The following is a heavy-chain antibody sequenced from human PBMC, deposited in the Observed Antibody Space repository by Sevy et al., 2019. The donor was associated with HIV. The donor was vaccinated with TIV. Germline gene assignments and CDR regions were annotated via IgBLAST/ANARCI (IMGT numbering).Heavy chain of an antibody. V-gene: IGHV3-48*01. CDR3: ARVPSTGRYGIDV. CDR2: ISSSSSTI. CDR1: GFIFSSYS. Sequence: GGSLRLSCAASGFIFSSYSMNWVRQAPGKGLEWISYISSSSSTIYYADSVKGRFTISRDNAKNSLYLQMSSLRADDTALYYCARVPSTGRYGIDVWGQGTTVTVSS. J-gene: IGHJ6*02. D-gene: IGHD3-10*01.